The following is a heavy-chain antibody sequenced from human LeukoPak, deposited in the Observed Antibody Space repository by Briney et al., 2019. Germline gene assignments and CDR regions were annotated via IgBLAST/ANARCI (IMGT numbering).Heavy chain of an antibody. V-gene: IGHV3-53*01. D-gene: IGHD3-22*01. CDR2: IYSGGST. CDR1: GLTFSNYF. Sequence: GGSLRLSCAASGLTFSNYFMNWVRQAPGKGLEWVSVIYSGGSTFYADSVEGRFTISRDNSNNTLYLQMNSLRAEDTAMYYCAREYYDNSGGEDAFDIWGPGTMVTVSS. J-gene: IGHJ3*02. CDR3: AREYYDNSGGEDAFDI.